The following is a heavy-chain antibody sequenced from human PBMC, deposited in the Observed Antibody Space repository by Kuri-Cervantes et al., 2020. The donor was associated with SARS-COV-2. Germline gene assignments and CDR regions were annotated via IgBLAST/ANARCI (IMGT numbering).Heavy chain of an antibody. Sequence: GESLKISCAASGFTFSSYSMNWVRQAPGKGLEWVSSISSSSSYIYYADSVKGRFTISRDNAKNSLYLQMNSLRAEDTAVYYCTSRRSSGYYYPEHFDYWGQGTPVTDSS. CDR3: TSRRSSGYYYPEHFDY. J-gene: IGHJ4*02. CDR2: ISSSSSYI. D-gene: IGHD3-22*01. CDR1: GFTFSSYS. V-gene: IGHV3-21*01.